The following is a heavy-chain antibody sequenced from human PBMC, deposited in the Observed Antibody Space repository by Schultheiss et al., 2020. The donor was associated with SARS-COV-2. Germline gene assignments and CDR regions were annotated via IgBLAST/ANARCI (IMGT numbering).Heavy chain of an antibody. J-gene: IGHJ6*02. CDR1: GFTFSDYY. V-gene: IGHV3-30*03. Sequence: GGSLRLSCAASGFTFSDYYMSWIRQAPGKGLEWVAVISYDGSNKYYADSVKGRFTISRDNSKNTLYLQMNSMRAEDTAVYYCARDTSGLYYYYYGMDVWGQGTTVTVSS. CDR3: ARDTSGLYYYYYGMDV. D-gene: IGHD3-3*01. CDR2: ISYDGSNK.